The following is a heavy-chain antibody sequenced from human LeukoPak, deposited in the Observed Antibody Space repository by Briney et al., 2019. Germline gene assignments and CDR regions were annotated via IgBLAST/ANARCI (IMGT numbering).Heavy chain of an antibody. CDR2: INPNSGGT. Sequence: ASVKVSCKASGGTFSSYAISWVRQAPGQGLEWMGWINPNSGGTNYAQKFQGRATMTRDTSISTAYMELSRLRSDDTAVYYCATLGRNDPNDYWGQGTLVTVSS. CDR1: GGTFSSYA. D-gene: IGHD1-1*01. V-gene: IGHV1-2*02. CDR3: ATLGRNDPNDY. J-gene: IGHJ4*02.